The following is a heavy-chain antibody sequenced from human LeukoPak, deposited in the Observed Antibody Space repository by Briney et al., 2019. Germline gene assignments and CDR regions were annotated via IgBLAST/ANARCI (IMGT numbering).Heavy chain of an antibody. Sequence: GGSLRLSCAASGFTFSSYAMHWVRQAPGKGLEWVAVISYDGSNKYYAGSVKGRFTISRDNSKNTLYLQMNSLRAEDTAVYYCARDGYSSSWYFSNPGYYFDYWGQGTLVTVSS. CDR1: GFTFSSYA. J-gene: IGHJ4*02. CDR3: ARDGYSSSWYFSNPGYYFDY. CDR2: ISYDGSNK. D-gene: IGHD6-13*01. V-gene: IGHV3-30*01.